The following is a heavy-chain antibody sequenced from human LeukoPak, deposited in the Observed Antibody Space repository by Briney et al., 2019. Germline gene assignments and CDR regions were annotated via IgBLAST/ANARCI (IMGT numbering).Heavy chain of an antibody. V-gene: IGHV3-11*01. Sequence: PGGSLRLSCAASGFTFSDYYMSWIRQAPGKGLEWVSYISGSGTTIYYGDSVKGRFTISRDNAKNSVYLQMNSLRAEDTAVYYCVRASSWYNIGDYWGQGALVTVSS. CDR3: VRASSWYNIGDY. J-gene: IGHJ4*02. D-gene: IGHD6-13*01. CDR1: GFTFSDYY. CDR2: ISGSGTTI.